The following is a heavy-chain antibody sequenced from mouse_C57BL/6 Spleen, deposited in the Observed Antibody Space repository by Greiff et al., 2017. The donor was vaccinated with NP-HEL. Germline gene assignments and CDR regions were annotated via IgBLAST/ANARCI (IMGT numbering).Heavy chain of an antibody. Sequence: VKLMESGPGLVQPSQSLSITCTVSGFSLTSYGVHWVRPSPGKGLEWLGVIWSGGSTDYNAAFISRLSISKDNSKSQVFFKMNSLQADDTAIYYCARPKLLAMDYWGQGTSVTVSS. CDR3: ARPKLLAMDY. V-gene: IGHV2-2*01. CDR2: IWSGGST. D-gene: IGHD1-1*01. J-gene: IGHJ4*01. CDR1: GFSLTSYG.